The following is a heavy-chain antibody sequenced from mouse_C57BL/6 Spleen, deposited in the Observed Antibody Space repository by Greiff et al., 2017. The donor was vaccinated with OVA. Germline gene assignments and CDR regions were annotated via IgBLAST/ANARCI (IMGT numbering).Heavy chain of an antibody. D-gene: IGHD4-1*01. Sequence: QVQLQQPGAELVKPGASVKLSCKASGYTFTSYWMQWVKQRPGQGLEWIGEIYPSDSYTNYNPKIKGKATLTVDTSASTAYMQLSSLTSEDSAVYYCARSANWDRVYYCDYWGQGTTLTVSS. V-gene: IGHV1-50*01. CDR3: ARSANWDRVYYCDY. J-gene: IGHJ2*01. CDR2: IYPSDSYT. CDR1: GYTFTSYW.